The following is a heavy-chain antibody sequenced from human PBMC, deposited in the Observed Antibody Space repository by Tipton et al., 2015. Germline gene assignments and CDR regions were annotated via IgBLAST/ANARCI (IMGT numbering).Heavy chain of an antibody. CDR3: AGDVMITFGGVMDI. CDR2: ISAYNGNT. CDR1: GYTFTSYG. J-gene: IGHJ6*02. D-gene: IGHD3-16*01. Sequence: QLVQSGAEVKKPGASVKVSCKASGYTFTSYGISWVRQAPGQGLEWMGWISAYNGNTNFAQKFQGRVTMTTDTSTSTAYMELSSLRSEDTAVYYCAGDVMITFGGVMDIWGQGTTVTVSS. V-gene: IGHV1-18*01.